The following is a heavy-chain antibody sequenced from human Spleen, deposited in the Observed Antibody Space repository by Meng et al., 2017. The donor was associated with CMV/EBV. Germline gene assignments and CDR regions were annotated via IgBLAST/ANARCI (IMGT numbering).Heavy chain of an antibody. CDR3: AKEVGATRYYYGMDV. CDR1: GFIFSGHA. CDR2: IRYDGSNK. D-gene: IGHD1-26*01. Sequence: GESLKISCEVSGFIFSGHAMNWVRQAPGKGLEWVAFIRYDGSNKYYADSVKGRFTISRDNSKNTLYLQMNSLRAEDTAVYYCAKEVGATRYYYGMDVWGQGTTVTVSS. V-gene: IGHV3-30*02. J-gene: IGHJ6*02.